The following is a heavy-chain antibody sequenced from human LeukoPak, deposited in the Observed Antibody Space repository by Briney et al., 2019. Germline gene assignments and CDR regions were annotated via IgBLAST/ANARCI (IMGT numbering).Heavy chain of an antibody. V-gene: IGHV4-59*02. CDR1: GGSVRGHY. J-gene: IGHJ6*03. D-gene: IGHD2-2*01. CDR3: ARDRYAYSPRRYYFYMDV. CDR2: VQNTGSP. Sequence: SETLSLTCTVSGGSVRGHYWTWIRQPPGKGLEWTGYVQNTGSPSYNPSLRSRVTMSLDTSSNQFSLNLKSVTAADTAVYFCARDRYAYSPRRYYFYMDVWGGGTTVTVSS.